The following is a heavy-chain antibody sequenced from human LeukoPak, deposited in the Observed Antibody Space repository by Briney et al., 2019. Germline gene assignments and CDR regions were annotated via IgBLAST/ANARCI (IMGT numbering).Heavy chain of an antibody. CDR3: ARLGQRYYDFWSGYYTGPVDY. V-gene: IGHV1-18*01. Sequence: GASVKVSCKASGYTFTSYGISWVRQAPGPGLEWMGWISAYNGNTNYAQKLQGRVTMTTDTSTSTAYMELRSLRSDDTAVYYCARLGQRYYDFWSGYYTGPVDYWGQGTLVTVSS. CDR2: ISAYNGNT. J-gene: IGHJ4*02. D-gene: IGHD3-3*01. CDR1: GYTFTSYG.